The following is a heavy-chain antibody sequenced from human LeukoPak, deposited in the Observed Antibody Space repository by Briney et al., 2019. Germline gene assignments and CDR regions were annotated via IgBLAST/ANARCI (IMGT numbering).Heavy chain of an antibody. V-gene: IGHV1-18*01. CDR2: ISAYNGNT. D-gene: IGHD2-2*02. J-gene: IGHJ4*02. CDR3: ARDRSGYCSSTSCYTGSDY. CDR1: GYTFTSYG. Sequence: ASVKVSCKASGYTFTSYGISWVRQAPGQGLEWMGWISAYNGNTNYAQKLQGRVTMTTDTSTSTAYMELRSLRSDDTAVYYCARDRSGYCSSTSCYTGSDYWGQGTLVTVSS.